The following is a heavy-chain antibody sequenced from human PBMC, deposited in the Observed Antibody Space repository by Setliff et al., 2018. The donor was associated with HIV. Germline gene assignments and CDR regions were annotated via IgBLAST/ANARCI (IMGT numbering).Heavy chain of an antibody. CDR3: ATTITVDGGRSHQYYGMDV. CDR2: IHPGDSNT. Sequence: PGESLKISCKGSGYSFTKYWIGWVRQMPGKGLEWMGIIHPGDSNTRYSPSFQGQVTISADKSISAAYLQWSSLKASDTAMYYCATTITVDGGRSHQYYGMDVWGQGTTVTVSS. J-gene: IGHJ6*02. CDR1: GYSFTKYW. D-gene: IGHD1-20*01. V-gene: IGHV5-51*01.